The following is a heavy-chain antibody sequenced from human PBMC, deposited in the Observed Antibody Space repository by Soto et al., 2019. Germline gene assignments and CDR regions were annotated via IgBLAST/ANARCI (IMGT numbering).Heavy chain of an antibody. V-gene: IGHV1-3*01. CDR2: INAGNGNT. CDR1: GYAFTSYA. J-gene: IGHJ4*02. CDR3: ARGLYVYYSDY. Sequence: ASVKVSCKASGYAFTSYAMHWVRQAPGQRLEWMGWINAGNGNTKYSQKFQGRVTITRDTSASTAYMELSSLRSQDTAVYYCARGLYVYYSDYWGQGTLVTVSS. D-gene: IGHD3-16*01.